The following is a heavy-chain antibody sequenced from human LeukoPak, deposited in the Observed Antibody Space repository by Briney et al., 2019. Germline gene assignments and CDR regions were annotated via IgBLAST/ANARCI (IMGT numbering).Heavy chain of an antibody. CDR2: ISPGGEIH. CDR3: AKDDGWLYYNH. CDR1: GFTFSSYS. V-gene: IGHV3-23*01. Sequence: GGSLRLSCAASGFTFSSYSMNWVRQAPGKGLEWVSGISPGGEIHYYADSVKGRFTISRDNSKSTVSLQMHSLRAEDTATYYCAKDDGWLYYNHWGQGTLVTVSS. J-gene: IGHJ4*02. D-gene: IGHD3-22*01.